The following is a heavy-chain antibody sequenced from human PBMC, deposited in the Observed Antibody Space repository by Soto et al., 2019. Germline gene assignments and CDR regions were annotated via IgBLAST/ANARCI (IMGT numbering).Heavy chain of an antibody. Sequence: GGSLRLSCAASGFTFSSYEMNWVRQAPGKGLKWVSYISSSGTTIYYADSVKGRFTISRDNAKNSLYLQMNSLRAEDTAIYYCASAGGIAVAGIKWGQGTLVTVSS. CDR3: ASAGGIAVAGIK. J-gene: IGHJ4*02. D-gene: IGHD6-19*01. CDR1: GFTFSSYE. CDR2: ISSSGTTI. V-gene: IGHV3-48*03.